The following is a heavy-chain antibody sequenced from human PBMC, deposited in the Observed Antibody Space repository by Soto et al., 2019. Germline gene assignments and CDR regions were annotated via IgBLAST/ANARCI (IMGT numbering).Heavy chain of an antibody. CDR1: GFTFSSYA. J-gene: IGHJ4*02. Sequence: SGGSLRLSCAASGFTFSSYAMSWVRQAPGKGLEWVSAISGSGGSTYYADSVKGRFTISRDNSKNTLYLQMNSLRAEDTAVYYCAKGVGWSSWSPEDEAVDYWGQGTLVTSPQ. CDR3: AKGVGWSSWSPEDEAVDY. CDR2: ISGSGGST. V-gene: IGHV3-23*01. D-gene: IGHD6-13*01.